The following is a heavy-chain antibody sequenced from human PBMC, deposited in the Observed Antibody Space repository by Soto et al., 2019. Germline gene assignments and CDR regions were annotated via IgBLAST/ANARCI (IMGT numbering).Heavy chain of an antibody. Sequence: QVQLQESGPGLVKPSETLSLTCTISGGSISGYYWTWVRQSPRKGLEWIGYIYDTGSNHYTYNPSLNSRVPMSVDTPKTQCSLKLSSVTAADPAVYYCPRHRRGWYVDRWGQGTLVTVSS. CDR1: GGSISGYY. V-gene: IGHV4-59*08. D-gene: IGHD6-19*01. J-gene: IGHJ4*02. CDR2: IYDTGSNHY. CDR3: PRHRRGWYVDR.